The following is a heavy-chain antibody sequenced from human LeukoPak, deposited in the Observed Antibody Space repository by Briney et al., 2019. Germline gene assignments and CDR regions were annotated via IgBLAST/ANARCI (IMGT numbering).Heavy chain of an antibody. J-gene: IGHJ4*02. CDR3: AKPTYSSSLAHFDY. V-gene: IGHV3-23*01. CDR2: ISGSGGTT. D-gene: IGHD6-6*01. CDR1: GFTFSSYA. Sequence: PGGSLRLSCAASGFTFSSYAMSWVRQAPGKGLEWVSDISGSGGTTYYADSVKRRFTISSANSKNTLYLQMYSPRAEDTAVYYRAKPTYSSSLAHFDYWGQGTLVTVSS.